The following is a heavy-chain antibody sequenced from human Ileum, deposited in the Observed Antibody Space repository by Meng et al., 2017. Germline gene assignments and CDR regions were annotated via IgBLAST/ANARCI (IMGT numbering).Heavy chain of an antibody. CDR2: IYTSGST. V-gene: IGHV4-61*02. Sequence: LRLSCTVSGDSISSSPYYWTWIRQPPGKGLEWIGRIYTSGSTNYNPSLKSRVTMSVDTSKNQFSLKLSSVTAADTAVYYCARDNSYGDYLAAGYFDLWGRGTLVTVSS. CDR1: GDSISSSPYY. D-gene: IGHD4-17*01. CDR3: ARDNSYGDYLAAGYFDL. J-gene: IGHJ2*01.